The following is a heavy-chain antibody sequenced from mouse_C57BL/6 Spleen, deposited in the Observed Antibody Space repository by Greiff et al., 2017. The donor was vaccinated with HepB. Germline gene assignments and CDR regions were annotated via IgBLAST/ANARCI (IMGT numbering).Heavy chain of an antibody. CDR1: GYTFTDYY. V-gene: IGHV1-76*01. CDR3: ARTRLAMDY. D-gene: IGHD6-2*01. J-gene: IGHJ4*01. Sequence: VQLQQSGAELVRPGASVKLSCKASGYTFTDYYINWVKQRPGQGLEWIARIYPGSGNTYYNEKFKGKATLTAEKSSSTAYMQLSSLTSEDSAVYFCARTRLAMDYWGQGTSVTVSS. CDR2: IYPGSGNT.